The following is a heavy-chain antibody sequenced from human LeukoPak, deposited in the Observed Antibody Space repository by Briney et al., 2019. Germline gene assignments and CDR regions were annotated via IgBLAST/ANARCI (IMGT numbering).Heavy chain of an antibody. J-gene: IGHJ4*02. CDR2: INPNSGGT. CDR1: GYTSTGYY. CDR3: ARTGYGSGSYNYYFDY. D-gene: IGHD3-10*01. Sequence: ASVKVSRKSSGYTSTGYYMHGVRPATGQGLEWMGLINPNSGGTDYAQKLQGRVTMTRDKSISTAYMELSRLRSDDTAVYYCARTGYGSGSYNYYFDYWGQGTLVTVSS. V-gene: IGHV1-2*06.